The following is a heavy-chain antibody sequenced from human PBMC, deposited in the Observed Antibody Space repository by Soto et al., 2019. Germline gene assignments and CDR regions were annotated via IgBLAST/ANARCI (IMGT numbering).Heavy chain of an antibody. J-gene: IGHJ4*02. CDR3: ARGLLQFDY. CDR1: GGSISSYY. V-gene: IGHV4-59*01. Sequence: QVQLQESGPGLVKPSETLSLTCTVSGGSISSYYWSWIRQPPGKGLEWIGYIYYSETTNYNPSLKSRVTISVDTSNNQFSLKLTSVTTADTAVYYCARGLLQFDYWGQGTLVTVSS. D-gene: IGHD1-26*01. CDR2: IYYSETT.